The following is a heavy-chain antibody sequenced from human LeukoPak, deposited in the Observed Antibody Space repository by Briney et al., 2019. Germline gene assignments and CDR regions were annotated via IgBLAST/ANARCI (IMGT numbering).Heavy chain of an antibody. J-gene: IGHJ6*02. D-gene: IGHD6-19*01. CDR3: ARAIPGSGWLYFYGMDV. CDR1: GGSISSYC. V-gene: IGHV4-59*08. CDR2: IYYSGST. Sequence: SETLSLTCTASGGSISSYCWSWIRQPPGKGLEWIGYIYYSGSTNYNPSLKSRVTISVDTSKNQFSLKLSSVTAADTAVYYCARAIPGSGWLYFYGMDVGDQGTTVTVSS.